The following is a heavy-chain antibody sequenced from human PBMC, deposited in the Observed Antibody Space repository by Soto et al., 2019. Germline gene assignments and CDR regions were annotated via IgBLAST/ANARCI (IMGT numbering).Heavy chain of an antibody. CDR3: AREYCSGGSCYSSAFDY. Sequence: QVQLQESGPGLVKPSQTLSLTCTVSGGSISSGDYYWSWIRQPPGKGLEWIGYIYYSGSTYYNPSLKSRVTISVDTSKNQFSLKLSSVTAADTAVYYCAREYCSGGSCYSSAFDYWGQGTLVTVSS. CDR2: IYYSGST. V-gene: IGHV4-30-4*01. CDR1: GGSISSGDYY. J-gene: IGHJ4*02. D-gene: IGHD2-15*01.